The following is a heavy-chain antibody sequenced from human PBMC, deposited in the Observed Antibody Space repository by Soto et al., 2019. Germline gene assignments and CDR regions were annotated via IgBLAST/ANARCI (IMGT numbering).Heavy chain of an antibody. CDR2: IYPDDSDT. CDR3: AKHVGDDGPTRQFEY. CDR1: GYSFTSYW. V-gene: IGHV5-51*01. J-gene: IGHJ4*02. Sequence: GESLKISCKGSGYSFTSYWIGWVRQMPGKGLEWVGIIYPDDSDTRYSPSFQGQVTISADKSISTAYLQWSSLKASSTAMYFCAKHVGDDGPTRQFEYWRQGTLVTVSS. D-gene: IGHD1-26*01.